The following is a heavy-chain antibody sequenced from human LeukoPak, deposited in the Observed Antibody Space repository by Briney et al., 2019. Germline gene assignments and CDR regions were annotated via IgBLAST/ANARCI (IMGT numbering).Heavy chain of an antibody. V-gene: IGHV1-18*04. CDR3: ARKSYYYDSSGLFVDYYMDV. J-gene: IGHJ6*03. Sequence: GASVKVSCKASGHTFIGYNMHWVRQAPGQGLEWMGWISAYNGNTNYAQKLQGRVIMTTDTSTSTAYMELRSLRSDDTAVYYCARKSYYYDSSGLFVDYYMDVWGKGTTVTVSS. D-gene: IGHD3-22*01. CDR1: GHTFIGYN. CDR2: ISAYNGNT.